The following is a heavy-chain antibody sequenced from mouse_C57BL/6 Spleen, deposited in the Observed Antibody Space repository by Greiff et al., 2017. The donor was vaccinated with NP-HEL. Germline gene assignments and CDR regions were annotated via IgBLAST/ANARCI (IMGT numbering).Heavy chain of an antibody. Sequence: QVQLQQPGAELVMPGASVKLSCKASGYTFTSYWMHWVKQRPGQGLEWIGEIDPSDSYTNYIQKFKGKSTLTVDKSSSTAYMQLSSLTSEDSAVYYCARNYGSSYDWYFDVWGTGTTVTVSS. D-gene: IGHD1-1*01. J-gene: IGHJ1*03. CDR3: ARNYGSSYDWYFDV. V-gene: IGHV1-69*01. CDR2: IDPSDSYT. CDR1: GYTFTSYW.